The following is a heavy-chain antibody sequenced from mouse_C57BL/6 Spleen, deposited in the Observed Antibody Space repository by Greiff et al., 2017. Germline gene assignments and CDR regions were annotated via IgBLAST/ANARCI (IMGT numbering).Heavy chain of an antibody. V-gene: IGHV1-39*01. D-gene: IGHD4-1*01. CDR1: GYSFTDYN. Sequence: EVQLQQPGPELVKPGASVKISCKASGYSFTDYNMNWVKQSNGKSLEWIGVINPNYGTTSYNQKFKGKATLTVDESSSTAYMQLNSLTSEDSAVYYCARRTGTRGGNYFDYWGQGTTLTVSS. CDR3: ARRTGTRGGNYFDY. CDR2: INPNYGTT. J-gene: IGHJ2*01.